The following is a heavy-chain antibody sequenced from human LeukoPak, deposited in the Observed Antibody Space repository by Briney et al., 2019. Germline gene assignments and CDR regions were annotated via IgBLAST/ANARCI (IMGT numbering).Heavy chain of an antibody. CDR1: GGTFTSYA. J-gene: IGHJ4*02. CDR2: IIPIFGTA. Sequence: SVKVSCKASGGTFTSYAISWVRQAPGQGLEWMGRIIPIFGTANYAQKFQGRVTITTDESTSTAYMELSSLRSEDTAVYYCARSFGYSYGYTPKYYFDYWGQGTLVTVSS. V-gene: IGHV1-69*05. D-gene: IGHD5-18*01. CDR3: ARSFGYSYGYTPKYYFDY.